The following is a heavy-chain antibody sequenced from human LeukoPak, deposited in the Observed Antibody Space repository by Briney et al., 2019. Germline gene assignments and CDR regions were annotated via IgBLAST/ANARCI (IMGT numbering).Heavy chain of an antibody. D-gene: IGHD1-1*01. J-gene: IGHJ4*02. Sequence: PGGSLRLSCAASGFTFTTYWMSWVRQAPGKGLEWVANINEGGSEEYYVDSVKGRFTISRDNAKNSLYLQMNSLRAEDTALYYCARDSRVWATGVFGQWGQGTLVTVSS. CDR2: INEGGSEE. CDR1: GFTFTTYW. CDR3: ARDSRVWATGVFGQ. V-gene: IGHV3-7*01.